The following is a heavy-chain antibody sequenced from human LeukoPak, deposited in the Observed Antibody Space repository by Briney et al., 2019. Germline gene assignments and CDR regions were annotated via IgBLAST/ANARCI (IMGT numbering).Heavy chain of an antibody. V-gene: IGHV3-23*01. CDR1: GFTFSGYA. D-gene: IGHD3-10*01. CDR2: ISGSGGST. CDR3: AKRYYYGSGSHTIFDY. J-gene: IGHJ4*02. Sequence: PGGSLRLSCAASGFTFSGYAMNWVRQAPGKGLEWVSAISGSGGSTYYADSVKGRFTISRDNSKNTLYLQMNSLRAEDTAVYYCAKRYYYGSGSHTIFDYWGQGTLVTVSS.